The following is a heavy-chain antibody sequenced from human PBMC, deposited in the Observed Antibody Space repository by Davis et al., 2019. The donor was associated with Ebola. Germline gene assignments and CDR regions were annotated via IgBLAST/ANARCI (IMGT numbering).Heavy chain of an antibody. Sequence: AASVKVSCKASGYTFTAYYMNWVRQAPGQGLEWMGWINPNSGGTNYAQKFQGRVTMTRDPSISTAYMELSRLRSDDTAVFYCARVGTTVTTFDYWGQGTLVTVSS. V-gene: IGHV1-2*02. CDR2: INPNSGGT. J-gene: IGHJ4*02. CDR1: GYTFTAYY. D-gene: IGHD4-17*01. CDR3: ARVGTTVTTFDY.